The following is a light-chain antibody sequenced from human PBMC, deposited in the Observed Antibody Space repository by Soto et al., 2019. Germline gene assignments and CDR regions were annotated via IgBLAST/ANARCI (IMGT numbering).Light chain of an antibody. J-gene: IGLJ1*01. Sequence: SGPNTDLGVYGYVSWYQHHPGKAPKLLIYDVNNRPSGISDRFSGSKSGDTASLTISGLQAEDEADYFCFSKISGFVYGFGTGTKVTVL. CDR3: FSKISGFVYG. CDR2: DVN. V-gene: IGLV2-14*01. CDR1: NTDLGVYGY.